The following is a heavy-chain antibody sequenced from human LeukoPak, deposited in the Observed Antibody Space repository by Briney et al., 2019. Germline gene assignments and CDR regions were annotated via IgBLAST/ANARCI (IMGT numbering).Heavy chain of an antibody. J-gene: IGHJ4*02. CDR1: GGSFSGYY. D-gene: IGHD6-19*01. CDR3: ERAQRQEWLARHYFDY. V-gene: IGHV4-34*01. CDR2: INHRGST. Sequence: PSETLSLTCAVYGGSFSGYYWSWIRQPPGKGLEWIGEINHRGSTNYNPSLKSRVTISVDTSKNQFSLKLSSVTAADTAVYYCERAQRQEWLARHYFDYWGQGTLVTVSS.